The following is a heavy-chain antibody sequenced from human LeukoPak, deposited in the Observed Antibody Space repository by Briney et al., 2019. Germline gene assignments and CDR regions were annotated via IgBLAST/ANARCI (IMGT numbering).Heavy chain of an antibody. Sequence: GGSLRLSCAASGFTFSNAWMSWVRQAPGKGLEWVGRIKRKTDGGTTDYAAPVKGRFTISRDDSKNTLYLQMNSLKTEDTAVYYCTTDDVVVPAALREAFDIWGQGTMVTVSS. V-gene: IGHV3-15*01. CDR2: IKRKTDGGTT. D-gene: IGHD2-2*01. CDR1: GFTFSNAW. J-gene: IGHJ3*02. CDR3: TTDDVVVPAALREAFDI.